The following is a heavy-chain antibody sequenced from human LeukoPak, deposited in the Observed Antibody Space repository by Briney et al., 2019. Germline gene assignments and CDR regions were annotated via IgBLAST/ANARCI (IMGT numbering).Heavy chain of an antibody. J-gene: IGHJ5*02. D-gene: IGHD3-10*01. CDR1: GDSVSSSSGA. V-gene: IGHV6-1*01. Sequence: SQTLSFTCAISGDSVSSSSGAWTWVRQSPSRGLEWLARTYYRSKWYNDCAVSVKSRITITRDTSKNQFSLQLNSVTPEDTAIYYCARDPGGRGFDPWGQGTLVTVSS. CDR2: TYYRSKWYN. CDR3: ARDPGGRGFDP.